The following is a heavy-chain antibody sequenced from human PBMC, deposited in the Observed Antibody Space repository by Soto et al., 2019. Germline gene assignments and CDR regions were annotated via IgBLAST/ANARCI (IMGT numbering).Heavy chain of an antibody. V-gene: IGHV3-48*03. D-gene: IGHD3-10*01. CDR3: ARAAGKLVRGVYGMDV. J-gene: IGHJ6*02. CDR2: ISPNTTTI. Sequence: GASLRLSCAASGFTFSSYEMNWVRQAPGKGLEWVSYISPNTTTIYYADSVKGRFSISRDNAKNSLYLQMNSLRAEDTAVYYCARAAGKLVRGVYGMDVWGQGTTVTVSS. CDR1: GFTFSSYE.